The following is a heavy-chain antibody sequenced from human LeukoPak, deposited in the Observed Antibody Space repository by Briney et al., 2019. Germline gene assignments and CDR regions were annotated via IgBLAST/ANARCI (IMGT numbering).Heavy chain of an antibody. D-gene: IGHD6-6*01. CDR2: INSDGSST. CDR3: ARDGSSSSRPW. CDR1: GFTFSSYW. V-gene: IGHV3-74*01. J-gene: IGHJ6*02. Sequence: GRSLRLSCAASGFTFSSYWMHWVRQAPGKGLVWVSRINSDGSSTSYADSVKGRFTISRDNAKNTLYLQMNSLRAEDTAVYYCARDGSSSSRPWWGQGTTVTVSS.